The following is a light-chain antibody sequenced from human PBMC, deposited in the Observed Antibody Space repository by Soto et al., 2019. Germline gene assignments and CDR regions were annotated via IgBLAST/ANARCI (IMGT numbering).Light chain of an antibody. J-gene: IGLJ1*01. V-gene: IGLV2-14*01. CDR2: GVS. CDR3: ISYTGSSTSYV. CDR1: RSDIGSYNY. Sequence: QSALTQPASVSGSPGQSITISCSGTRSDIGSYNYVAWYQQFPGKTPKILIYGVSKRPSGVSSRFSCSKSCNTASLTISGLQAEDEADYYCISYTGSSTSYVFGRGTKLTVL.